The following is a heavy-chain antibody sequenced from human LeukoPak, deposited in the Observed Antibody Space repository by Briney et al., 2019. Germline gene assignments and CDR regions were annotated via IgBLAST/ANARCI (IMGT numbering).Heavy chain of an antibody. D-gene: IGHD2-2*01. CDR1: GGTFSSYA. J-gene: IGHJ2*01. CDR2: IIPIFGTA. Sequence: GSSVKVSCKASGGTFSSYAISWVRQAPGQGLEWMGGIIPIFGTANYAQKFQGRVTITADKSTSTAYMELSSLRSEDTAVYYCARGSGDIVVVPAALSRITDWYFDLWGRGTLVTVSS. CDR3: ARGSGDIVVVPAALSRITDWYFDL. V-gene: IGHV1-69*06.